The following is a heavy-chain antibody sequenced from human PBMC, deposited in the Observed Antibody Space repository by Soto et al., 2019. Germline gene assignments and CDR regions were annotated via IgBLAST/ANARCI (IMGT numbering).Heavy chain of an antibody. CDR1: GYSISSNNW. J-gene: IGHJ4*02. CDR2: IYYSGTT. D-gene: IGHD1-26*01. CDR3: ARREIQGPIDY. Sequence: PSETLSLTCAFSGYSISSNNWWGWIRQPPGKGLEWIGYIYYSGTTYYNPSLKSRVTMSVDTSKNQFSLKLTSVTAVDTAVYYCARREIQGPIDYWGQGTLVTVS. V-gene: IGHV4-28*01.